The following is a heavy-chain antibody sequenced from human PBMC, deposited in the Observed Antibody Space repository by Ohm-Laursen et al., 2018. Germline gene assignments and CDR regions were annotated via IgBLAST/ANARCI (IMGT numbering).Heavy chain of an antibody. CDR1: GFTIINNY. V-gene: IGHV3-7*01. J-gene: IGHJ6*02. CDR3: ARDFRREYCSGGSCYNGLDV. Sequence: SLRLSCSASGFTIINNYVTWIRQAPGKGLEWVANIKQDESEKLYLDSVKGRFTVSRNNPKNSLFLEMNRLRVEDTGVYYCARDFRREYCSGGSCYNGLDVWGQGTTVTVSS. CDR2: IKQDESEK. D-gene: IGHD2-15*01.